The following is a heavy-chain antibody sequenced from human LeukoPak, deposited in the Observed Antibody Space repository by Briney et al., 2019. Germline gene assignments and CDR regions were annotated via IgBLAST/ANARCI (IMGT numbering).Heavy chain of an antibody. V-gene: IGHV3-23*01. J-gene: IGHJ3*02. CDR2: INGSGGST. CDR3: AKDTGDDAFDI. CDR1: GFTFSSYA. Sequence: GGSLRLSCAASGFTFSSYAMSWVRQAPGKGLEWVSAINGSGGSTHYADSVKGRFTISRGNSKNTLYLQMNSLRAEDTAVYYCAKDTGDDAFDIWGQGTMVTVSS. D-gene: IGHD7-27*01.